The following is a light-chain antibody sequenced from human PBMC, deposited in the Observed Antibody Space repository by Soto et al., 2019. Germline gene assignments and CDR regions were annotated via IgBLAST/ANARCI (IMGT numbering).Light chain of an antibody. Sequence: IVLTQSPGTLSVSPGERATLSCRASQSVSSSNLAWYQQKRGQSPRVIIYGGYTRAAGIPDRFSGSGSGPDFTLTISRLEPEDFAVYFCQHYGDSPWTFGQGTKVDIK. J-gene: IGKJ1*01. V-gene: IGKV3-20*01. CDR3: QHYGDSPWT. CDR1: QSVSSSN. CDR2: GGY.